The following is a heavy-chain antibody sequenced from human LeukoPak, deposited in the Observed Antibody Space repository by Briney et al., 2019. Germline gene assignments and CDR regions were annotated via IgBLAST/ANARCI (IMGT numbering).Heavy chain of an antibody. Sequence: ASVTVSCKVSGYTLTQLSMHWVRQAPGKGLEWMGGFDPEDGETIYAQKFQGRVTMTEDTSTDTAYMELNSLRSDDTAMYYCATDSGTYFLFWGQGTLGSVSS. CDR2: FDPEDGET. J-gene: IGHJ4*02. V-gene: IGHV1-24*01. CDR1: GYTLTQLS. CDR3: ATDSGTYFLF. D-gene: IGHD1-26*01.